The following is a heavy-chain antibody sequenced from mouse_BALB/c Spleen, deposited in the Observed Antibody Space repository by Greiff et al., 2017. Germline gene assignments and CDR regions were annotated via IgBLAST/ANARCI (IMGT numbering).Heavy chain of an antibody. V-gene: IGHV1-39*01. CDR2: INPYYGST. CDR1: GYSFTDYI. CDR3: ERGGNDEGFAD. Sequence: EVQLQQSGPELVKPGASVKISCTASGYSFTDYIMLWVKQSHGKRLEWIGNINPYYGSTSYNLKFKGKATLTVDKSSSTVYMQLNSLTSEDSAVYDCERGGNDEGFADWGQGTLVTVAA. J-gene: IGHJ3*01. D-gene: IGHD2-2*01.